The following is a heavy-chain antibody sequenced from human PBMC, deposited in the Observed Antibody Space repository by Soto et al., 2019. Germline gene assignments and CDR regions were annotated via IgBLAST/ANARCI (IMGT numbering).Heavy chain of an antibody. CDR3: ERGRISGRHVAATPFDY. J-gene: IGHJ4*02. Sequence: PSETLSLTCAVYGGSFSGYYWSWIRQPPGKGLEWIGEINHSGSTNYNPSLKSRVTISVDTSKNQFSLKLSSVTAADTAVYYCERGRISGRHVAATPFDYWGQGTLVTVSS. CDR1: GGSFSGYY. CDR2: INHSGST. D-gene: IGHD2-15*01. V-gene: IGHV4-34*01.